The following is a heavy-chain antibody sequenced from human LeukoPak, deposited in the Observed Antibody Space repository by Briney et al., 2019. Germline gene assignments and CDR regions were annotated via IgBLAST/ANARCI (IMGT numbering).Heavy chain of an antibody. CDR1: GGTFSSYS. Sequence: GASVRVSCKASGGTFSSYSISWVRQAPGQGLEWMGGIIPIFGTANYAQTFQGRVTITADESTSTAYMELSSLRSEDTAVYYCARVFDSRNWYFFDYWGQGTLVTVSS. J-gene: IGHJ4*02. V-gene: IGHV1-69*01. D-gene: IGHD6-13*01. CDR2: IIPIFGTA. CDR3: ARVFDSRNWYFFDY.